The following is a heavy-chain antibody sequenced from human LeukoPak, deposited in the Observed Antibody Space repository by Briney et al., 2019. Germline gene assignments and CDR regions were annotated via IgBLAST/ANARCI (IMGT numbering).Heavy chain of an antibody. Sequence: SQTLSLTCAISGDSVSSNSAAWNRIRQSPSRGLEWLGRTYYRSRWYNDYAVSVKSRITINPDTSKNQFSLQLNSATPEDTAVYYCARVSRDPIVVVPAATVGMDVWGQGTTVTVSS. CDR3: ARVSRDPIVVVPAATVGMDV. V-gene: IGHV6-1*01. J-gene: IGHJ6*02. CDR2: TYYRSRWYN. CDR1: GDSVSSNSAA. D-gene: IGHD2-2*01.